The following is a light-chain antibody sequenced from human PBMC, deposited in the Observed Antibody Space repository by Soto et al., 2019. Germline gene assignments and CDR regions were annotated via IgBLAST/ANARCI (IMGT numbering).Light chain of an antibody. V-gene: IGLV1-40*01. CDR3: SSYAGSNNAYV. CDR2: TTN. Sequence: QSVLTQPPSVSGAPGQRVIISCTGTTSNIGAGYGVHWYQQVPGAAPKVLIYTTNNRASGVPDRFSGSKSGNTASLTVSGLQAEDEADYYCSSYAGSNNAYVFGTGTKLTVL. CDR1: TSNIGAGYG. J-gene: IGLJ1*01.